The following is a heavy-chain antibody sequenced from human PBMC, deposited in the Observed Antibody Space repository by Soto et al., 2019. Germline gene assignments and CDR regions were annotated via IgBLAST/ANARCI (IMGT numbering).Heavy chain of an antibody. V-gene: IGHV3-30*03. CDR1: GFTFSSYG. Sequence: QVQLVESGGGVVQPGRSLRLSCAASGFTFSSYGMHWVRQAPGKGLEWVAVISYDGSNKYYADSVKGRFTISRDNSKNTLYLQMNSLRAEDTAVYYCAREGRDGYNFDYWGQGTLVTVSS. CDR3: AREGRDGYNFDY. D-gene: IGHD5-12*01. CDR2: ISYDGSNK. J-gene: IGHJ4*02.